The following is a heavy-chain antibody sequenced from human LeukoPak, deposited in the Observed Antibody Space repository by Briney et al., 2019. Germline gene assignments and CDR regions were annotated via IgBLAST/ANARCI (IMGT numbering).Heavy chain of an antibody. J-gene: IGHJ4*02. Sequence: VKVSCKASGYTFTSYGINWVRQATGQGLEWMGWMNPNSGNTGYAQKFQGRVTITRNTSISTAYMELSSLRSEDTAVYYCARAQTNYDILTGYYEFEDWGQGTLVTVSS. CDR3: ARAQTNYDILTGYYEFED. CDR1: GYTFTSYG. D-gene: IGHD3-9*01. V-gene: IGHV1-8*03. CDR2: MNPNSGNT.